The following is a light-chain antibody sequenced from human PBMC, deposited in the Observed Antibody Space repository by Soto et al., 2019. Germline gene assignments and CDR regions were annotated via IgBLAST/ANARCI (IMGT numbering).Light chain of an antibody. J-gene: IGLJ2*01. V-gene: IGLV2-8*01. CDR2: EVT. Sequence: QSALTQPASVSGSPGQSVTVSRTGARSDVGGYDYVSWYQQHPGKAPKLMIYEVTKRPSGVPDRFSGSKSGNTASLTVSGLRAEDEADYYCSSHAGSINVAFGGGTKVTVL. CDR1: RSDVGGYDY. CDR3: SSHAGSINVA.